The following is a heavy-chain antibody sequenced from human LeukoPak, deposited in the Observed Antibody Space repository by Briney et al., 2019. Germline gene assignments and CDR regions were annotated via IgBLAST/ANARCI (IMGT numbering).Heavy chain of an antibody. J-gene: IGHJ4*02. CDR2: ISGSGGST. V-gene: IGHV3-23*01. CDR1: GFTFSSYA. Sequence: PGGSLRLSCVASGFTFSSYALSWVRQAPGKGLDCVSVISGSGGSTYYADSVKGRFTISRDNSKNTLYLQMNSLRAEDTAVYYCAKDHSRGVILGYFDYWGQGTLVTVSS. D-gene: IGHD3-10*01. CDR3: AKDHSRGVILGYFDY.